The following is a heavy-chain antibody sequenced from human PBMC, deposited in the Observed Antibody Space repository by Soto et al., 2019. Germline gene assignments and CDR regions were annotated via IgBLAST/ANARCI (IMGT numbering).Heavy chain of an antibody. J-gene: IGHJ3*01. Sequence: VSCKASGYTFTGYYMHWVRQAPGQGLEWMGWINPNSGGTNYAQKFQGRVTMTRDTSISTAYMELSRLRSDDTAVYYCARAVDYYDSSGYSRAFDLWGQGTMVTVSS. CDR1: GYTFTGYY. CDR3: ARAVDYYDSSGYSRAFDL. CDR2: INPNSGGT. V-gene: IGHV1-2*02. D-gene: IGHD3-22*01.